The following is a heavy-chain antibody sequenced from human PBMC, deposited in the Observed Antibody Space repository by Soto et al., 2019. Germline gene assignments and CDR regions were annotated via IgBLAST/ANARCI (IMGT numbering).Heavy chain of an antibody. J-gene: IGHJ4*02. CDR2: ISSSSSYI. Sequence: GGSLRLSCAASGFTFSSYSMNWVRQAPGKGLEWVSSISSSSSYIYYADSVKGRFTISRDNAKNSLYLQMNSLRAEDTAVYYCARELPITMIVVVRGSFDYWGQGTLVTVSS. CDR1: GFTFSSYS. V-gene: IGHV3-21*01. CDR3: ARELPITMIVVVRGSFDY. D-gene: IGHD3-22*01.